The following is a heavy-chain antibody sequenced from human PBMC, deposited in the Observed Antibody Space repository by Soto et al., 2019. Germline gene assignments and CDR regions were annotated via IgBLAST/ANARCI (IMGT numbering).Heavy chain of an antibody. J-gene: IGHJ2*01. V-gene: IGHV3-74*01. CDR1: GFTFSSYW. CDR2: TNSDGSSI. CDR3: AREYSSSRYFDL. Sequence: EVQLVESGGGLVQPGESLRLSCAASGFTFSSYWMHWVRQDPGKGLVWVSRTNSDGSSISYADSVKGRFTISRDNAKNTLYLQMNSLRAEDTAVYYCAREYSSSRYFDLWGRGTLVTVSS. D-gene: IGHD6-6*01.